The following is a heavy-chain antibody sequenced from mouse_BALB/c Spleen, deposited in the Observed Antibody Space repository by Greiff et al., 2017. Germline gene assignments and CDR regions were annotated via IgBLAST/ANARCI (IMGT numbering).Heavy chain of an antibody. Sequence: EVHLVESGGGLVQPGGSRKLSCAASGFPFSSFGMHWVRQAPEKGLEWVAYISSGSSTIYYADTVKGRFTISRDNPKNTLFLQMTSLRSEDTAMYYCARAGFAYWGQGTLVTVSA. CDR2: ISSGSSTI. CDR1: GFPFSSFG. V-gene: IGHV5-17*02. CDR3: ARAGFAY. J-gene: IGHJ3*01.